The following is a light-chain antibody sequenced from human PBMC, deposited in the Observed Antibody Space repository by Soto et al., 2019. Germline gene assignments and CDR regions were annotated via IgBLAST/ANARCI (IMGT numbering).Light chain of an antibody. V-gene: IGLV1-40*01. CDR2: GDN. CDR1: SSNIGSFYD. Sequence: QSVLTQPPSVSGAPGQRVTIPCTGRSSNIGSFYDVHWYQQLPGTVPKLLIYGDNNRPSGVPDRFSGSKSGTAASLAITGLQAEDEAEYYCQSYDNSLNHVVFGGGTKVTVL. J-gene: IGLJ2*01. CDR3: QSYDNSLNHVV.